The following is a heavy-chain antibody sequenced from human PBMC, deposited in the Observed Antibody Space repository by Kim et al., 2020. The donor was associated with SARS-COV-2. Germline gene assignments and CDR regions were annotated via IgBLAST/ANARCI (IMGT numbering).Heavy chain of an antibody. D-gene: IGHD5-18*01. CDR1: GGSISSGGYY. J-gene: IGHJ4*02. V-gene: IGHV4-31*03. CDR2: IYYSGST. CDR3: ARALYSDTAMAY. Sequence: SETLSLTCTVSGGSISSGGYYWSWIRQHPGKGLEWIGYIYYSGSTYYNPSLKSRVTISVDTSKNQFSLKLSSVTAADTAVYYCARALYSDTAMAYWGQGTLVTVSS.